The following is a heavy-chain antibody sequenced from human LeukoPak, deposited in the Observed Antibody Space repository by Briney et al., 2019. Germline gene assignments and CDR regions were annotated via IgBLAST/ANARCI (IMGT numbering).Heavy chain of an antibody. CDR3: ANHYGGNSVGAFDI. Sequence: GGXXRLSCAASRFTFSSYAMSWVRQAPGKGLEWVSTISGSGGSTYYADSVKGGVTMSRDNSKNTLYLQMNSLRAEDTAVYYCANHYGGNSVGAFDIWGQGTMVTVSS. CDR1: RFTFSSYA. CDR2: ISGSGGST. D-gene: IGHD4-23*01. J-gene: IGHJ3*02. V-gene: IGHV3-23*01.